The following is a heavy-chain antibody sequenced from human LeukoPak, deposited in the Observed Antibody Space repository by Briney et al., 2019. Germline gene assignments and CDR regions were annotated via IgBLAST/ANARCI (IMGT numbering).Heavy chain of an antibody. CDR3: ARDGTNWVFGENWFDP. CDR1: GYTFTSYG. D-gene: IGHD7-27*01. J-gene: IGHJ5*02. Sequence: ASVKVSCKAPGYTFTSYGISWVRQAPGQGLEWLGWISAYNGNTNYAQKLQGRVTMTTDTSTSTAYMELRSLRSDDTAVYYCARDGTNWVFGENWFDPWGQGTLVTVSS. V-gene: IGHV1-18*01. CDR2: ISAYNGNT.